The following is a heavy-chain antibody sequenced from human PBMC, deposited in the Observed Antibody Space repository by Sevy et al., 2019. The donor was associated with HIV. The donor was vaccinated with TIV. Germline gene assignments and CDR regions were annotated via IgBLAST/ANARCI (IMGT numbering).Heavy chain of an antibody. D-gene: IGHD2-15*01. CDR3: ARVFLGYCSGGSCYSGAFDI. CDR1: GGSISSGSYY. J-gene: IGHJ3*02. Sequence: SETLSLTCTVSGGSISSGSYYWSWIRQPAGKGLEWIGRIYTSGSTNYDPSLKSRVTISVDTSKNQFSLKLSSVTAADTAVYYCARVFLGYCSGGSCYSGAFDIWGQGTMVTVSS. CDR2: IYTSGST. V-gene: IGHV4-61*02.